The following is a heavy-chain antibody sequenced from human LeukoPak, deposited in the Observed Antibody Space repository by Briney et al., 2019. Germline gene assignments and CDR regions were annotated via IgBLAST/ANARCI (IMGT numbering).Heavy chain of an antibody. CDR1: GYRFTSYW. J-gene: IGHJ5*02. CDR2: IY. Sequence: GESLKISFQGSGYRFTSYWIGWVRQMPGKGLEWMGLIYSPSFQGQVTLSVDASISTAYLQLSGLRASDTAIYYCVRFALTSSLDHWGQGTLVTVSS. V-gene: IGHV5-51*01. CDR3: VRFALTSSLDH. D-gene: IGHD6-13*01.